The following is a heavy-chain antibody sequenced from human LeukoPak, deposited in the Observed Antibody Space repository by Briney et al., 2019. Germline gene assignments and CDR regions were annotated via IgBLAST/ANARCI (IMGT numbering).Heavy chain of an antibody. CDR1: GDSISSGDYY. CDR3: ARGPYSYDSSGAFDI. V-gene: IGHV4-61*02. J-gene: IGHJ3*02. Sequence: SETLSLTCTASGDSISSGDYYWSWIRQPAGKGLEWIGRISSSGSTNYNPSLKSRVTISVDTSKSQFSLKLSSVTAADTAVYFCARGPYSYDSSGAFDIWGQGTMVTVSS. D-gene: IGHD3-22*01. CDR2: ISSSGST.